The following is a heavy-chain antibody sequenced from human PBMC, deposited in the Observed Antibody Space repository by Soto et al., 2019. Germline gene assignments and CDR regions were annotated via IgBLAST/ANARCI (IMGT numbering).Heavy chain of an antibody. CDR3: ARDPQDYDFWSGPYCMDV. Sequence: QVQLVESGGGVVQPGRSLRLSCADSGFTFSSYAMHWVRQAPGKGLEWVAVISYDGRDKYYADSVKGRFTISRDNSKNTLYLQMNSLRAEDTAVYYCARDPQDYDFWSGPYCMDVWGQGTTVTVSS. J-gene: IGHJ6*02. V-gene: IGHV3-30*04. CDR2: ISYDGRDK. D-gene: IGHD3-3*01. CDR1: GFTFSSYA.